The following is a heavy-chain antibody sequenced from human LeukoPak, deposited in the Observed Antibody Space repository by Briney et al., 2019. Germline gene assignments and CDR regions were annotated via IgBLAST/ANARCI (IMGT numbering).Heavy chain of an antibody. CDR3: ARRRIVVVVAATHDYFDY. CDR2: IYPGDSDT. J-gene: IGHJ4*02. CDR1: GYSFTSYW. Sequence: GESLKISCKGSGYSFTSYWIGWVRQMPGKGLEWMGIIYPGDSDTRYSPSFQGQVTISADKSISTAYLQWSSLKASDTAMYYCARRRIVVVVAATHDYFDYWGQGTLVTVSS. D-gene: IGHD2-15*01. V-gene: IGHV5-51*01.